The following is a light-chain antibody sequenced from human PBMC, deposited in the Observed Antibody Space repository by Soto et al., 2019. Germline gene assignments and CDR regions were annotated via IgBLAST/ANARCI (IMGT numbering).Light chain of an antibody. Sequence: QSVLTQPASVSGSPGQSITISCTGTSSDVGGYNYVSWYQQHPGKAPKLMIYDVSNRPSGVSNRFSGSKSGNPASLTISGLQAEDDADYYCSSYTSSSVVFGGGTKLTVL. V-gene: IGLV2-14*01. CDR1: SSDVGGYNY. CDR2: DVS. CDR3: SSYTSSSVV. J-gene: IGLJ2*01.